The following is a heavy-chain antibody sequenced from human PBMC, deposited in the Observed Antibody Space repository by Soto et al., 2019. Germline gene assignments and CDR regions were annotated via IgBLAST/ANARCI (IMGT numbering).Heavy chain of an antibody. CDR1: GFTFSNAW. D-gene: IGHD5-18*01. J-gene: IGHJ5*02. CDR3: ARDWGGYSYGPNWFDP. Sequence: EVQLVESGGGLVKPGGSLRLSCAASGFTFSNAWMSWVRQAPGKGLEWVGRIKSKTDGGTTDYAAPVKGRFTISRDDSKNTLYLQMNSLKTEDTAVYYCARDWGGYSYGPNWFDPWGQGTLVTVSS. CDR2: IKSKTDGGTT. V-gene: IGHV3-15*01.